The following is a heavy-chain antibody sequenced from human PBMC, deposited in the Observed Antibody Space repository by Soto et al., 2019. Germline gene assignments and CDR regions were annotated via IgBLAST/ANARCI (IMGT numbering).Heavy chain of an antibody. V-gene: IGHV4-31*03. J-gene: IGHJ4*02. CDR3: ARLGSGWYDNPPSPIDY. D-gene: IGHD6-19*01. CDR2: IYYSGST. CDR1: GGSINIGGYY. Sequence: SETLSLTCTVSGGSINIGGYYWSWIRQHPGKGLEWIGYIYYSGSTFYNPSLKSRVTISFDTSKNQFSLKLNSVTAADTAVYYCARLGSGWYDNPPSPIDYWGQGTLVTVSS.